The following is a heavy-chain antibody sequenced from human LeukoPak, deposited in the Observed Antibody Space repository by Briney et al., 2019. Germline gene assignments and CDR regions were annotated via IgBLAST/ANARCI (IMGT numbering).Heavy chain of an antibody. CDR1: GGSISSYY. Sequence: SETLSLTCTVSGGSISSYYWSWIRQPPGKGLEWIGYIYYSGSTNYNPSLKSRVTISVDTSKNQFSLKLSSVTAADTAVYYCARSIMITFGGVIVFSPWIDPWGQGTLVTVSS. CDR3: ARSIMITFGGVIVFSPWIDP. CDR2: IYYSGST. J-gene: IGHJ5*02. V-gene: IGHV4-59*01. D-gene: IGHD3-16*02.